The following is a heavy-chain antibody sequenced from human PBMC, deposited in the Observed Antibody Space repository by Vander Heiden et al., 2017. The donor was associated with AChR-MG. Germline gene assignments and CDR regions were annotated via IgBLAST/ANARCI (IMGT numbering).Heavy chain of an antibody. D-gene: IGHD4-17*01. CDR3: ARGRTVTTSPGSQYYYYGRDV. CDR1: GGSFSGYY. V-gene: IGHV4-34*01. CDR2: INHSGST. J-gene: IGHJ6*02. Sequence: QVQLQQWGAGLLKPSDTLSLTCAVYGGSFSGYYCSWIRQPPGKGLEWIGEINHSGSTNYNPSLKSRVTISVDTSKNQFSLKLSSVTAADTAVYYCARGRTVTTSPGSQYYYYGRDVWGQGNTVTVSS.